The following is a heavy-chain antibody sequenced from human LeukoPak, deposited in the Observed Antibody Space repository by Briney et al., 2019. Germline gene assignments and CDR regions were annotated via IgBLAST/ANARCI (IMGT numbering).Heavy chain of an antibody. CDR2: IYYSGST. D-gene: IGHD1-26*01. J-gene: IGHJ4*02. Sequence: SETLSLTCTVFGGSISSGGYYWSWIRQHPGKGLEWIGYIYYSGSTYYNPSLKSRVTISVDTSKNQFSLKLSSVTAADTAVYYCSGFSGSHGDVYFDYWGQGTLVTVSS. CDR3: SGFSGSHGDVYFDY. V-gene: IGHV4-31*03. CDR1: GGSISSGGYY.